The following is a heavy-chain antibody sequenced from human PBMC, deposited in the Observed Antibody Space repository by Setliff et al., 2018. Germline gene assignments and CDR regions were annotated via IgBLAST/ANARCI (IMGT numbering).Heavy chain of an antibody. CDR3: ARLHCSGSSCYDY. D-gene: IGHD2-15*01. Sequence: ASVKVSCKASGYTFTSHAMHWVRQAPGQRLEWMGWINTGNDNTEYSQKFQGRVTNTMDTSASTAYMELSGLRSEDTAVYYCARLHCSGSSCYDYWGQGTLVTSPQ. J-gene: IGHJ4*02. V-gene: IGHV1-3*04. CDR1: GYTFTSHA. CDR2: INTGNDNT.